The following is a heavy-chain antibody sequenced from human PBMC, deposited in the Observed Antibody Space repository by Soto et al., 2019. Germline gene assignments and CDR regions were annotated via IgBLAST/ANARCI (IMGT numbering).Heavy chain of an antibody. D-gene: IGHD3-16*01. J-gene: IGHJ5*02. CDR2: IYDGGGS. CDR1: GASVTSGLYY. CDR3: ARADGREFDYDDVWGTRGDWFDP. V-gene: IGHV4-61*01. Sequence: QVQLQESGPGLVKPAETLSLTCSVSGASVTSGLYYWTWIRQPPGRGLEWMGFIYDGGGSNYSPSIRGRVTRSVDSSKNQFSLNLTSVTAADTAVYYCARADGREFDYDDVWGTRGDWFDPWGQGTLVTVSS.